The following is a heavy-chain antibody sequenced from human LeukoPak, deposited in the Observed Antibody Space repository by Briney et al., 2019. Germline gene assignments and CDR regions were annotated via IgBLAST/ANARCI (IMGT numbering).Heavy chain of an antibody. V-gene: IGHV3-20*04. J-gene: IGHJ4*02. Sequence: GGSLRLSCAASGFTFDDYGMSWVRQAPGRGLEWVSGINWNGGSTGYADSVKGRFTISRDNAKNSLYLQMNSLRAEDTALYYCARDSVSSAQYYFDYWGQGTLVTVSS. CDR3: ARDSVSSAQYYFDY. D-gene: IGHD3-10*01. CDR1: GFTFDDYG. CDR2: INWNGGST.